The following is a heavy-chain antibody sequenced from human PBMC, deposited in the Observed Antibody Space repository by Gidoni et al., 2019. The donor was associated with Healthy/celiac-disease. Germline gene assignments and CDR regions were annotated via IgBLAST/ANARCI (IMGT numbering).Heavy chain of an antibody. Sequence: EVQLLESGVGLVQPGGSLRLSCAASGFPFSSYAMSWVRQAPGKGLEGVAAISGSGGSTYYADSVKGRFTISRDNSKNTLYLQMNSLRAEDTAVYYCAVGVVTPDDDFQHWGQGTLVTVSS. CDR1: GFPFSSYA. D-gene: IGHD2-21*02. CDR2: ISGSGGST. CDR3: AVGVVTPDDDFQH. V-gene: IGHV3-23*01. J-gene: IGHJ1*01.